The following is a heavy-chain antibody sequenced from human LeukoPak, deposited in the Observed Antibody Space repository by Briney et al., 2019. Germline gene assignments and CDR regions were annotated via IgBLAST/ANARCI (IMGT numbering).Heavy chain of an antibody. V-gene: IGHV3-21*04. D-gene: IGHD3-10*01. J-gene: IGHJ6*03. CDR2: ISISTSYI. Sequence: GGSLRLSCAVSGFIYSSYSMNWVRQAPGKGLEWVASISISTSYIYYADSVKGRFTISRDNAKNSLYLQMNSLRAEDTALYYCARVGGSYYYGSGSYLKNYYMDVWGKGTTVTVSS. CDR1: GFIYSSYS. CDR3: ARVGGSYYYGSGSYLKNYYMDV.